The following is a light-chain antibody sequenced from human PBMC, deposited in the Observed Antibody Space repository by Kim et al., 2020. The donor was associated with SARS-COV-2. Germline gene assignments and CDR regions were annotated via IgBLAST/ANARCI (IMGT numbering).Light chain of an antibody. CDR2: DAT. Sequence: GDRVTITCQASRDVRKYLNWYQQKPGKAPKLLIYDATNLETGVPSRFSGGAYGTHFTFTIITLQPEDVATYYCQQYHNLPFTFGGGTKV. CDR1: RDVRKY. V-gene: IGKV1-33*01. J-gene: IGKJ4*01. CDR3: QQYHNLPFT.